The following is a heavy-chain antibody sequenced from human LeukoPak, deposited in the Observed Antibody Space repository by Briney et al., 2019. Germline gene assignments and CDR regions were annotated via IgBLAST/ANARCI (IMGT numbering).Heavy chain of an antibody. CDR3: AKGITMVRGVITVVDY. Sequence: GGSLRLSCAASGFTFSSYGMSWVRQAPGKGLEWVSAISGSGGSTYYADSVKGRFTISRDNSKNTLYLQMNSLRAEDTAVYHCAKGITMVRGVITVVDYWGQGTLVTVSS. V-gene: IGHV3-23*01. D-gene: IGHD3-10*01. CDR2: ISGSGGST. CDR1: GFTFSSYG. J-gene: IGHJ4*02.